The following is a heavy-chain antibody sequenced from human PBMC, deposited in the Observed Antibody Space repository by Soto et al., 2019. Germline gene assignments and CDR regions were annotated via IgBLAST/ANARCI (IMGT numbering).Heavy chain of an antibody. Sequence: ASVKVSCKGSGYTFTGYYMHWVRQAPGQGLEWMGWINPNSGGTSYAQKFQGRVTMTRDTSISTAYMELSRLRSDDTAVYYCARDRRIAFYGMDVWGQGTTVTVSS. V-gene: IGHV1-2*02. CDR2: INPNSGGT. D-gene: IGHD6-13*01. CDR1: GYTFTGYY. J-gene: IGHJ6*02. CDR3: ARDRRIAFYGMDV.